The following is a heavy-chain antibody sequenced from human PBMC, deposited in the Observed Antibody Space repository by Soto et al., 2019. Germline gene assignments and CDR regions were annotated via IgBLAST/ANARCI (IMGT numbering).Heavy chain of an antibody. J-gene: IGHJ4*02. CDR2: IIPILNTA. D-gene: IGHD3-22*01. CDR1: GDTFSTYG. Sequence: SVKVSCKASGDTFSTYGITWVRQAPGQGLEWVGGIIPILNTASYAQSLQGRVTITVDESANIAYMELISLRSEDTAVYYCARNRYYSDKNAYFQNLDFCGQGPLVTVSS. V-gene: IGHV1-69*13. CDR3: ARNRYYSDKNAYFQNLDF.